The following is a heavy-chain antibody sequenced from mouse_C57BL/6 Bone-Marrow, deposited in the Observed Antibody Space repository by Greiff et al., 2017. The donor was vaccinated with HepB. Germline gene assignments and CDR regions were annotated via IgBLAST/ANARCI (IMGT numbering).Heavy chain of an antibody. Sequence: EVQLQQSGPELVKPGASVKMSCKASGYTFTDYNMHWVKQSHGKSLEWIGYINPNNGGTSYNQKFNGKATLTVNKSSSTAYMELSSMTSEETAVYYCARYLLPYFDYWGKGTTLTVSS. CDR3: ARYLLPYFDY. CDR1: GYTFTDYN. CDR2: INPNNGGT. J-gene: IGHJ2*01. D-gene: IGHD1-1*01. V-gene: IGHV1-22*01.